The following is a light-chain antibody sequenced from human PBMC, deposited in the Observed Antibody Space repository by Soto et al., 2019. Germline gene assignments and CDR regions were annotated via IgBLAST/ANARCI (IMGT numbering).Light chain of an antibody. V-gene: IGKV3-15*01. CDR3: QQYDNWPRT. J-gene: IGKJ1*01. CDR1: QSVSRN. Sequence: EIMMTQSPATLSVSPGERATLSCRASQSVSRNLAWYQHKPGQAPRLLIYGASTRATGIPARFSGSGSGTEFTLTISSLQSEDFAVYYCQQYDNWPRTFGQGTNVEIK. CDR2: GAS.